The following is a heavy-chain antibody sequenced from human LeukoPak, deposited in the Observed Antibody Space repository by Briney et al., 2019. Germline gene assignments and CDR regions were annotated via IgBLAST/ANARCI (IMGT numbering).Heavy chain of an antibody. CDR3: ARGGSNGYNWFDP. CDR1: GFTFSSYW. Sequence: PGGSLRLSCAASGFTFSSYWMSWVRQAPGKGLEWVANIKQDGSEKYYVDSVKGRFTISRDNSKNTLYLQMNSLTAEDTAFYYCARGGSNGYNWFDPWGQGTLVTASS. J-gene: IGHJ5*02. CDR2: IKQDGSEK. V-gene: IGHV3-7*03. D-gene: IGHD3-22*01.